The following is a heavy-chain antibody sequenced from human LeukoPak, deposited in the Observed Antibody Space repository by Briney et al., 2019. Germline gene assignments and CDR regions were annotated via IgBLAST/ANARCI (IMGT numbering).Heavy chain of an antibody. J-gene: IGHJ4*02. CDR2: ISSSRSYI. CDR1: GFTFSNYS. D-gene: IGHD6-13*01. CDR3: AKDHSSSWYDYFDY. V-gene: IGHV3-21*01. Sequence: GGSLRLSCAASGFTFSNYSMNWVRQAPGKGLEWVSSISSSRSYIYYADSVEGRFTISRDNSKNTLYLQMNSLRAEDTAVYYCAKDHSSSWYDYFDYWGQGTLATVSS.